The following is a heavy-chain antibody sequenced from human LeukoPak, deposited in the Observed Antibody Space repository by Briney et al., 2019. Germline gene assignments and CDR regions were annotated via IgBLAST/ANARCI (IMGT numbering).Heavy chain of an antibody. CDR1: GFTFSSYG. J-gene: IGHJ4*02. V-gene: IGHV3-30*03. CDR2: ISYDGSNK. Sequence: GGSLRLSCAASGFTFSSYGMHWVRQAPGKGLEWVAVISYDGSNKYYADSVKGRFTISRDNSKNTLYLQMNSLRAEDTAVYYCARDSALVDSTIFDYWGQGTLVTVSS. D-gene: IGHD2/OR15-2a*01. CDR3: ARDSALVDSTIFDY.